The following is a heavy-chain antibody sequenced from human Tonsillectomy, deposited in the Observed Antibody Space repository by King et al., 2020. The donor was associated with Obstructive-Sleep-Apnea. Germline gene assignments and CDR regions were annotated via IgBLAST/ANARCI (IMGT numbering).Heavy chain of an antibody. CDR2: IKKDGSET. CDR3: ARCSRTSCYYYGMDV. Sequence: VQLVESGGGLVQPGKSLRLSCAASGFTFSSYWMSWVRQAPGKGLEWVANIKKDGSETYYVDSVKGRFTISRDNAKNSLYLQMNSLRAEDTALYNCARCSRTSCYYYGMDVWGQGTTVTVSS. D-gene: IGHD2-2*01. V-gene: IGHV3-7*01. CDR1: GFTFSSYW. J-gene: IGHJ6*02.